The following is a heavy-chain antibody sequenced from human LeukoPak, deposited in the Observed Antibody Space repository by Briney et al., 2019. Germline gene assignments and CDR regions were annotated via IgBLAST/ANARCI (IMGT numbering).Heavy chain of an antibody. CDR1: GGTFSSYG. CDR3: ARCYDLWSGYYRWLDP. V-gene: IGHV1-69*13. D-gene: IGHD3-3*01. Sequence: ASVKVSCKASGGTFSSYGISWVRQAPGEGLEWMGGIIPIFGAPNYAQKFQGRVTITADESTSTAYMELSGLRSEDTAVYYCARCYDLWSGYYRWLDPWGQGTLVPVSS. CDR2: IIPIFGAP. J-gene: IGHJ5*02.